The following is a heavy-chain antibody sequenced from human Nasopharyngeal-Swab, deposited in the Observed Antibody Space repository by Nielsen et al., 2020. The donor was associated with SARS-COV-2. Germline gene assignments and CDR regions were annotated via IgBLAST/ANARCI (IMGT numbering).Heavy chain of an antibody. D-gene: IGHD3-10*01. CDR2: IIPIFGTA. J-gene: IGHJ6*02. CDR3: ARARMVRGVMGVYYYYGMDV. V-gene: IGHV1-69*13. Sequence: SVKVSCKASGGTFSSYAISCVRQAPGQGLEWMGGIIPIFGTANYAQKFQGRVTITADESTSTAYMELSSLRSEDTAVYYCARARMVRGVMGVYYYYGMDVWGQGTTVTVSS. CDR1: GGTFSSYA.